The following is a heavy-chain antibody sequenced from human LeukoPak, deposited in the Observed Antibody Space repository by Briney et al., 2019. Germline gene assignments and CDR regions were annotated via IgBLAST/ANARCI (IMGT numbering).Heavy chain of an antibody. J-gene: IGHJ4*02. Sequence: PGGSLRLSCAASGFTFSSYWMSWVRQAPGKGLEWVANIKQDGSEKYYVDSVKGRFTISRDNAKNSLYLQMNSLRAEDTAVYYCARVYYDILTGYDYYFDYWGQGTLVTVSS. CDR1: GFTFSSYW. CDR2: IKQDGSEK. D-gene: IGHD3-9*01. CDR3: ARVYYDILTGYDYYFDY. V-gene: IGHV3-7*01.